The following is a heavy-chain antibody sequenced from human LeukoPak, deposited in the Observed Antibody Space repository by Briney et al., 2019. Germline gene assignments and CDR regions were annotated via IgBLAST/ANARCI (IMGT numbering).Heavy chain of an antibody. CDR2: IYPGDSET. V-gene: IGHV5-51*01. J-gene: IGHJ6*03. Sequence: GESLKISCNGSGYRFISYWIAWVRQVPGKGLEYMGIIYPGDSETRYSPSFQGQVTISADKSSSSAYLQCSSLKASDTAMYYCTRLRWFGDHYYYMDVWGKGTTVTVSS. D-gene: IGHD3-10*01. CDR3: TRLRWFGDHYYYMDV. CDR1: GYRFISYW.